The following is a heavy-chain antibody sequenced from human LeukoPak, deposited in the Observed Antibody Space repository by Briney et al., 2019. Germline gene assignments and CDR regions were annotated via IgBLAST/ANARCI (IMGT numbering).Heavy chain of an antibody. CDR3: AHQRPAGY. J-gene: IGHJ4*02. V-gene: IGHV1-69*04. CDR2: IIPIFGIA. Sequence: SVKVSCKASGGTFSSYAISWVRQAPGQGLEWMGRIIPIFGIANYAQKFQGRVTITADKSTSTAYMELSSLRSEDTAVYYCAHQRPAGYWGQGTLVTVSS. CDR1: GGTFSSYA.